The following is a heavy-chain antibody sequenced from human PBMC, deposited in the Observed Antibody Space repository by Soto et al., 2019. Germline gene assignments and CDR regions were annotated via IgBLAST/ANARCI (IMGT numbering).Heavy chain of an antibody. CDR1: GGTFSDYA. D-gene: IGHD1-1*01. CDR2: VMPIFGTS. J-gene: IGHJ6*02. CDR3: ATTRRPGVQVDGDYKYYYGMDV. V-gene: IGHV1-69*01. Sequence: QVHLVQSGAEVKKPRSSVKVSCKASGGTFSDYAISWVRQAPGQGLEWMGGVMPIFGTSNNAQKFQGRVTITADESTSTAYVELSGLKSDDTAVYYCATTRRPGVQVDGDYKYYYGMDVWGQGTTATVSS.